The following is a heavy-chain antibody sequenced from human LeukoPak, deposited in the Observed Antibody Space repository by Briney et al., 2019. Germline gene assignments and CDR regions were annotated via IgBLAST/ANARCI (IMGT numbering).Heavy chain of an antibody. CDR2: IGSSGTTT. Sequence: AGSLRLSCAASGFTFSIYSMNWVRQAPGRGLEWLSYIGSSGTTTYYADSVKGRFTISRDNAKNLLCLQMNSLRAEDTAVYYCARMNYVSTGWGAPFDNWGQGTLVTVSS. CDR3: ARMNYVSTGWGAPFDN. V-gene: IGHV3-48*04. J-gene: IGHJ4*02. D-gene: IGHD1-7*01. CDR1: GFTFSIYS.